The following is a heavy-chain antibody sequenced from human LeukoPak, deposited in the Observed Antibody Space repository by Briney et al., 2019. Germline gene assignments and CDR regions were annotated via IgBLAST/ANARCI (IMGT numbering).Heavy chain of an antibody. CDR1: GFTFSSYA. CDR3: AKLPYDNSGHGP. CDR2: ISGSGGTT. Sequence: PGGSLRLSCAASGFTFSSYAISWVRQAPGKGLEWVAIISGSGGTTHYADSVKGRFTISRDNSKNTLYLQMTSLRAEDTAVYYCAKLPYDNSGHGPWGQGTLVTVSS. D-gene: IGHD3-22*01. J-gene: IGHJ5*02. V-gene: IGHV3-23*01.